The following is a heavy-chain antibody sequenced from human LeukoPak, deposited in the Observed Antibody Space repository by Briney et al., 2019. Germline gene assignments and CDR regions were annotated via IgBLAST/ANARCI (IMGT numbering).Heavy chain of an antibody. CDR2: INPNSGGT. D-gene: IGHD2-2*01. J-gene: IGHJ5*02. V-gene: IGHV1-2*02. CDR1: GYTFTGYY. Sequence: ASVKVSCKASGYTFTGYYMHWVRQAPGQGLEWMGWINPNSGGTNYAQKFQGRVTMTRDTSISTAYMELSRLRSDDTAVYYCARDRYCSSTSCSRLFDPWGQGTLVTVSS. CDR3: ARDRYCSSTSCSRLFDP.